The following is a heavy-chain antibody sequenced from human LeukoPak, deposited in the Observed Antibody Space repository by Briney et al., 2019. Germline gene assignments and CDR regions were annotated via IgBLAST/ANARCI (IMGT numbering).Heavy chain of an antibody. CDR2: INPSGGST. CDR1: GYTFTSYY. D-gene: IGHD5-12*01. J-gene: IGHJ4*02. V-gene: IGHV1-46*01. Sequence: ASVKVSCKASGYTFTSYYMNWVRQAPGQGLEWMGIINPSGGSTSYAQKFQGRVTMTRDTSTSTVYMELSSLRAEDTAVYYCAREVGSGYSGYDFGYWGQGTLVTVSS. CDR3: AREVGSGYSGYDFGY.